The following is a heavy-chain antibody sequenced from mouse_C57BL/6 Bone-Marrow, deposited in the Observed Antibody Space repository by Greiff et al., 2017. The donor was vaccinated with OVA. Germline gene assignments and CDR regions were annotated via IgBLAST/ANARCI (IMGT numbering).Heavy chain of an antibody. D-gene: IGHD1-1*01. CDR1: GFTFTDYY. J-gene: IGHJ4*01. CDR2: IRNKANGYTT. V-gene: IGHV7-3*01. Sequence: EVNVVESGGGLVQPGGSLSLSCAASGFTFTDYYMSWVRQPPGKALEWLGFIRNKANGYTTEYSASVKGRFTISRANSQSILYLQMNALRAEDSATYYCARYPLYNGSNYAFYAMDYWGQGTSVTVSS. CDR3: ARYPLYNGSNYAFYAMDY.